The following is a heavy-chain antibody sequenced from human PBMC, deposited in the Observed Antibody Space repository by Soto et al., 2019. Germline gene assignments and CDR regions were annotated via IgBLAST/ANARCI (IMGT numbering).Heavy chain of an antibody. CDR3: ASDCDSSGYYYP. V-gene: IGHV1-3*01. CDR1: GYTFTSYA. Sequence: ASVKVSCKASGYTFTSYAMHWVRQAPGQRLEWMGWINAGNGNTKYSQKFQGRVTITRDTSASTAYMELSSLRSEDMAVYYCASDCDSSGYYYPWGQGTLVTVSS. D-gene: IGHD3-22*01. CDR2: INAGNGNT. J-gene: IGHJ5*02.